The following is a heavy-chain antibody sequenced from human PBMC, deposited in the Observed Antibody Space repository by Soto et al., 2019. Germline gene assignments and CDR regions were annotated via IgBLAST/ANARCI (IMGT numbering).Heavy chain of an antibody. Sequence: GGSLRLSCAASGFTFSSYGMHWVRQAPGKGLEWVAVIWYDGSNKYYADSVKGRFTISRDNSKNTLYLQMNSLRAEDTAVYYCAREGVAAAIFDYWGQGTLVTVSS. V-gene: IGHV3-33*01. CDR2: IWYDGSNK. J-gene: IGHJ4*02. CDR1: GFTFSSYG. D-gene: IGHD6-13*01. CDR3: AREGVAAAIFDY.